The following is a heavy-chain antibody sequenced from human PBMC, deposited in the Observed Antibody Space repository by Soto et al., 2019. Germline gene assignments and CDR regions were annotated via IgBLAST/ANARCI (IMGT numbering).Heavy chain of an antibody. CDR1: GFTFSSYS. Sequence: GGSLRLSCAAYGFTFSSYSMHWVRQAPGKGLEWVAVISYDGSNKYYADSVKGRFTISRDNSKNTLYLQMNSLRAEDTAVYYCARDIVVVPAATYYYYYGMDVWGQGTTVTVSS. CDR3: ARDIVVVPAATYYYYYGMDV. J-gene: IGHJ6*02. CDR2: ISYDGSNK. V-gene: IGHV3-30-3*01. D-gene: IGHD2-2*01.